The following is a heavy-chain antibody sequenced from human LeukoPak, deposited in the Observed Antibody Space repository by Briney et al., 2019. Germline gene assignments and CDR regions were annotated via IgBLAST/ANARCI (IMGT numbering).Heavy chain of an antibody. CDR1: GLTLSDYS. CDR3: ARSQLSPHGMDV. CDR2: ISSHSTTI. J-gene: IGHJ6*02. Sequence: GGSLRLSCAASGLTLSDYSMTWVRQAPGKGLEWVSYISSHSTTIYYADSVKGRFIISRDNSKNTLYFQMNSLRVEDTAVYYCARSQLSPHGMDVWGQGTTVTVSS. V-gene: IGHV3-48*01. D-gene: IGHD2-2*01.